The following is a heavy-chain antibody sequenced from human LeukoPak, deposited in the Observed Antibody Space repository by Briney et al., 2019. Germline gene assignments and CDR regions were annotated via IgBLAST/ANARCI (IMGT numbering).Heavy chain of an antibody. V-gene: IGHV3-74*01. J-gene: IGHJ3*02. CDR2: INPDGSTT. CDR3: ARDHIAADAFDI. D-gene: IGHD6-13*01. Sequence: GGSLRLSCAASGFTFSSYWMHWVRQAPGKGLVWVSRINPDGSTTSYADSVKGRFTISRDSAKNTLYLQMNSLRAEDTAVYYCARDHIAADAFDIWGQGTMVTVSS. CDR1: GFTFSSYW.